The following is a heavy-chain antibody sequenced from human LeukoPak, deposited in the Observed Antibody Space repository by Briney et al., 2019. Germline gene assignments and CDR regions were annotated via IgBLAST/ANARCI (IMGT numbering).Heavy chain of an antibody. V-gene: IGHV3-15*01. CDR1: GFTFSNAW. CDR2: IKSKTDGGTT. CDR3: TTTVTGYSSSWYVN. D-gene: IGHD6-13*01. Sequence: GGSLRLSCAASGFTFSNAWMSWVRQAPGKGLEWVGRIKSKTDGGTTDYAAPVKGRFTISRDDSKNTLYLQMNSLKTEDTAVYYCTTTVTGYSSSWYVNWGQGTLVTVSS. J-gene: IGHJ4*02.